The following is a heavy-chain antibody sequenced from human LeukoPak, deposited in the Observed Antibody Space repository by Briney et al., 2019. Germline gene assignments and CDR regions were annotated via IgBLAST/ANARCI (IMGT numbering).Heavy chain of an antibody. V-gene: IGHV1-8*01. Sequence: GSVKLSCKASGFTFTTYAMNWVRQATGQGLEWMGWMKQNSGNKGYAQKFQGRVTMTRNTSISTDLMELSRLRSKYTAVYFCARRNTAMVAGLDYWGQGSLVTVSS. CDR1: GFTFTTYA. D-gene: IGHD5-18*01. CDR3: ARRNTAMVAGLDY. J-gene: IGHJ4*02. CDR2: MKQNSGNK.